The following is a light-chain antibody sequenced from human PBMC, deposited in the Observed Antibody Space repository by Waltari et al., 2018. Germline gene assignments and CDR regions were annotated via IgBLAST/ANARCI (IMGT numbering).Light chain of an antibody. CDR1: ESVLYSSNNKNH. CDR2: WAS. J-gene: IGKJ4*01. CDR3: QRYYSTPLT. V-gene: IGKV4-1*01. Sequence: DIVMTQSLESLAVSLGERVTINCKSSESVLYSSNNKNHLAWYQQKPGQHPKLLLYWASTRESGVPERFSGSGSETDFTLSVTSLQAEDVAVYYCQRYYSTPLTFGGGTKVEI.